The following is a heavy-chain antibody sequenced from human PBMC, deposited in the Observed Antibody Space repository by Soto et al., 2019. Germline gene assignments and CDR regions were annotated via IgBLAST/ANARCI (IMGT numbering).Heavy chain of an antibody. D-gene: IGHD1-1*01. CDR1: GGTFSNYV. CDR3: AIIVGTIRDDQYYYGMDV. CDR2: FIPFLNIS. J-gene: IGHJ6*02. V-gene: IGHV1-69*02. Sequence: QVQLVQSGAEVKKPGSSVKVSCKASGGTFSNYVLSWVRQAPGQGLEWMGRFIPFLNISSFAQKFQGRVTITADESTITAYMELSSLRSEDSAVYYCAIIVGTIRDDQYYYGMDVWGQGTGVTVSS.